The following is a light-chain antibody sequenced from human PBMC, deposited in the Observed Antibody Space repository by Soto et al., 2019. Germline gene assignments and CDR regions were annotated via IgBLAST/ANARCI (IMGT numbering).Light chain of an antibody. Sequence: QAVVTQPPSASGTPGQTVTISCSGRTSNIGTNYVTWYQQLPGTAPKLLIFGHDQRPSGVPDRFSASKAGTSASLAISGLQSDDEADYYCAAWDDSLNALVFGGGTKLTVL. CDR2: GHD. CDR3: AAWDDSLNALV. CDR1: TSNIGTNY. V-gene: IGLV1-44*01. J-gene: IGLJ2*01.